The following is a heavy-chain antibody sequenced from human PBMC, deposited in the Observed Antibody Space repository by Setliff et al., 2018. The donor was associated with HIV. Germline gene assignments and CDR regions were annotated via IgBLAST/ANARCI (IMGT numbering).Heavy chain of an antibody. Sequence: SVKVSCKASGGTFRSYAISWVRQAPGQGLEWMGGIIPIFGTATYAQKFQGRVTITADESTSTAYMELSSLRSADTAVYYCARGDMIAFGGIGPFDYWGQGTLVTVSS. V-gene: IGHV1-69*13. D-gene: IGHD3-16*01. CDR2: IIPIFGTA. CDR1: GGTFRSYA. J-gene: IGHJ4*02. CDR3: ARGDMIAFGGIGPFDY.